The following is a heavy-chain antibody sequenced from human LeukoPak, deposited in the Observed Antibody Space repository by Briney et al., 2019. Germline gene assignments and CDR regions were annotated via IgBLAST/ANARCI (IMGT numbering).Heavy chain of an antibody. CDR3: AREGTFTPLSIAAARPGY. CDR2: IYHSGST. CDR1: GYSISSGYY. D-gene: IGHD6-13*01. V-gene: IGHV4-38-2*02. J-gene: IGHJ4*02. Sequence: SETLSLTCTVSGYSISSGYYWGWIRQPPGKGLEWIGSIYHSGSTYYNPSLKSRVTISVDTSKNQFSLKLSSVTAADTAVYYCAREGTFTPLSIAAARPGYWGQGTLVTVSS.